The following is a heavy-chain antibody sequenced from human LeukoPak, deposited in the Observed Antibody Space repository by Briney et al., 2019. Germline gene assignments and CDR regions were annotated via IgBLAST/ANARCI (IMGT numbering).Heavy chain of an antibody. CDR3: ARVNLVVPAVILDY. CDR2: INPNSGGT. CDR1: GYTFTDYY. D-gene: IGHD2-2*01. V-gene: IGHV1-2*02. Sequence: ASVKVSCKASGYTFTDYYMHWVRQAPGQGLEWMGWINPNSGGTNYAQKFRGRVTMTRDTSISTAYMEVTRLTSDDTAVYYCARVNLVVPAVILDYWGQGTLVTVSS. J-gene: IGHJ4*02.